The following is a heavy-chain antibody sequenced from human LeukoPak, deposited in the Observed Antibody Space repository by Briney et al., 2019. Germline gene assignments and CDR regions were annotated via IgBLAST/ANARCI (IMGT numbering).Heavy chain of an antibody. CDR2: ISNNGGYT. D-gene: IGHD3-10*01. J-gene: IGHJ4*02. Sequence: GGSLRLSCAASGLTFSSSAMSWVRQAPGKGLEWVSAISNNGGYTYYADSVQGRFTISRDNSKSTLCLQMNSLRAEDTAVYYCAKVSGTMVRGVIQPHRGYFDSWGQGTLVTVSS. V-gene: IGHV3-23*01. CDR1: GLTFSSSA. CDR3: AKVSGTMVRGVIQPHRGYFDS.